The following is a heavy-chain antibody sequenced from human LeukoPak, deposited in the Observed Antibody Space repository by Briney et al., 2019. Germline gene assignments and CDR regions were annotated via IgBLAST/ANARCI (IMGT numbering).Heavy chain of an antibody. CDR3: ARLVGNYFAY. D-gene: IGHD2-15*01. V-gene: IGHV3-7*05. Sequence: DPGGSLRLSCAASGFPFNSYWMSWVRQAPGKGLEWVANINQDGSEKYYVDSVKGRFTISRDNAKNSLYLQMNSLRAEDTAVYYCARLVGNYFAYWGHGNLVSVSS. J-gene: IGHJ4*03. CDR2: INQDGSEK. CDR1: GFPFNSYW.